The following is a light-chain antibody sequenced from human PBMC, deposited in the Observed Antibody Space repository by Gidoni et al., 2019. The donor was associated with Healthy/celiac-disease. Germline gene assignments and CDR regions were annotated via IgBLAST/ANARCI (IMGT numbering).Light chain of an antibody. J-gene: IGKJ4*01. CDR2: AAS. V-gene: IGKV1-8*01. CDR1: QGISSY. Sequence: AIRITQSPSSLSASTGDIVTITCRASQGISSYLAWYQQKPGKAPKLLIYAASTLQSGVPSRFSGSGSGTDFTLTISCLQSEDFATYYCQQYYSYPLTFXGXTKVEIK. CDR3: QQYYSYPLT.